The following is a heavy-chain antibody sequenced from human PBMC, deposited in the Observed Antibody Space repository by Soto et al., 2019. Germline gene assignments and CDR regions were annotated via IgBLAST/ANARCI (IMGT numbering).Heavy chain of an antibody. J-gene: IGHJ4*02. Sequence: PGGSLRLSCAASGFTFSSYGMHWVRQAPGKGLEWVAVISYDGSNKYYADSVKGRFTISRDNSKNTLYLQMNSLRAEDTAVYYCAKLGPTFDYWGQGTLVTVSS. CDR1: GFTFSSYG. V-gene: IGHV3-30*18. CDR2: ISYDGSNK. CDR3: AKLGPTFDY.